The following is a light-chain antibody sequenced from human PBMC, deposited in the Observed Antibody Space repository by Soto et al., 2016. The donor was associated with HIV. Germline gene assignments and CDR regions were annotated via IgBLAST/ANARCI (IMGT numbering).Light chain of an antibody. J-gene: IGKJ1*01. CDR2: KAS. CDR1: ESISTW. CDR3: QQYNSYSRT. V-gene: IGKV1-5*03. Sequence: DIQMTQSPSTLSASIGDRVNITCRASESISTWLAWYQQKPGKAPNLLIYKASTLHRGVPSRFSGSGSGTEFTLTISSLQPDDFATYYCQQYNSYSRTFGQGTKVEIK.